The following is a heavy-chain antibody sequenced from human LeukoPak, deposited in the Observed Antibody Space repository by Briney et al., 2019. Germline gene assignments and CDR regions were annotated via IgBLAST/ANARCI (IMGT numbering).Heavy chain of an antibody. J-gene: IGHJ6*02. CDR1: GGSISSHY. D-gene: IGHD2-2*02. V-gene: IGHV4-59*11. CDR3: ARGYCSSTSCYTAYYYYYYYGMDV. CDR2: IYYSGTT. Sequence: PSETLSFTCTVSGGSISSHYWSWIRQPPGKGLEWIGYIYYSGTTNYNPSLKSRVTISVDTSKNQFSLKLSSVTAADTAVYYCARGYCSSTSCYTAYYYYYYYGMDVWGQGTTVTVSS.